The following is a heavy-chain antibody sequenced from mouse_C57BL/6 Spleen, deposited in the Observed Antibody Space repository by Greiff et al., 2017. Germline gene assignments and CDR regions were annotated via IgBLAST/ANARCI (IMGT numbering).Heavy chain of an antibody. CDR2: IRNKANNHAT. J-gene: IGHJ3*01. CDR1: GFTFSDAW. D-gene: IGHD2-4*01. Sequence: EVQLQESGGGLVQPGGSMKLSCAASGFTFSDAWMDWVRQSPEKGLEWVAEIRNKANNHATYYAESVKGRFTISRDDSKSSVYLQMTSLRASDTGIYYCARRIYYYYSVGLAYWGQGTLVTVSA. CDR3: ARRIYYYYSVGLAY. V-gene: IGHV6-6*01.